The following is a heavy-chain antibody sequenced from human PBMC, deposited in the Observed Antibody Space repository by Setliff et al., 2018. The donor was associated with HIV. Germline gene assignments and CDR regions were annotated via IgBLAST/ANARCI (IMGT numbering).Heavy chain of an antibody. V-gene: IGHV4-59*03. Sequence: SETLSLTCVISGGSMGSHYWSWIRQSPRKGLEWIGNIHYTGISDINPSLKRRATISLDRPKIQFSLRLNSVTAADTAHYFCVVYFIGNGGRGLWGQGTQVTVSS. D-gene: IGHD2-15*01. CDR2: IHYTGIS. CDR1: GGSMGSHY. CDR3: VVYFIGNGGRGL. J-gene: IGHJ4*02.